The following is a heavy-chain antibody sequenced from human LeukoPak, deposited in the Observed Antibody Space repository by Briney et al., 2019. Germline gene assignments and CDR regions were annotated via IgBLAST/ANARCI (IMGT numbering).Heavy chain of an antibody. CDR3: ARRQNYDSSGYYYVGHAFDI. V-gene: IGHV5-51*01. J-gene: IGHJ3*02. CDR2: IYPGDSDT. D-gene: IGHD3-22*01. CDR1: GYSFTSYW. Sequence: GGSLKISCKGSGYSFTSYWIGWVRQMPGKGLEWKGIIYPGDSDTRYSPSFQGQVTISADKSISTAYLQWSSLKASDTAMYYCARRQNYDSSGYYYVGHAFDIWGQGTMVTVSS.